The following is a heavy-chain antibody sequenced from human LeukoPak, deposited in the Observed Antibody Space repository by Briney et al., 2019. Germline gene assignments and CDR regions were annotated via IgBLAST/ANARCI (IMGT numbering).Heavy chain of an antibody. D-gene: IGHD3-10*01. CDR2: INHSGST. V-gene: IGHV4-34*01. Sequence: PSETLSLTCAVYGGSFSGYYWSWIRQPPGKGLEWIGEINHSGSTNYNPSLKSRVTISVDTSKSQFSLKLSSATAADTAVYYCASPYYDSWGQGTLVTVSS. CDR3: ASPYYDS. CDR1: GGSFSGYY. J-gene: IGHJ5*01.